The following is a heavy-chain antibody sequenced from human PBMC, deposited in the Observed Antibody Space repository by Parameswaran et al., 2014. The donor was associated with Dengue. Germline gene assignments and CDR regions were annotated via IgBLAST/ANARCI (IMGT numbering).Heavy chain of an antibody. J-gene: IGHJ6*02. Sequence: KWIRQPPGKGLEWISYISSSGSLIYYADSVKGRFTTSRDNAENSLYLQMNSLRAEDTAVYYCARPPVASSHYYGVHVWGQGTTVTVSS. V-gene: IGHV3-48*03. CDR2: ISSSGSLI. CDR3: ARPPVASSHYYGVHV. D-gene: IGHD2-21*01.